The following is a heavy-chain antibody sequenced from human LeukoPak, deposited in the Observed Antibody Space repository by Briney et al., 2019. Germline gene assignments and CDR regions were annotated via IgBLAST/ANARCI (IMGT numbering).Heavy chain of an antibody. CDR3: AKGGFVGGYFDWLRHSTAGDAFDI. J-gene: IGHJ3*02. V-gene: IGHV3-30*02. CDR2: IRYDGSNK. Sequence: PGGSLRLSCAASEFTFSRYGMHWVGQAPGKGLEWVAFIRYDGSNKDYADSVKGRLTISGDNSKNTLYLQMNSLRAEDTAVYYCAKGGFVGGYFDWLRHSTAGDAFDIWGQGTMVTVSS. D-gene: IGHD3-9*01. CDR1: EFTFSRYG.